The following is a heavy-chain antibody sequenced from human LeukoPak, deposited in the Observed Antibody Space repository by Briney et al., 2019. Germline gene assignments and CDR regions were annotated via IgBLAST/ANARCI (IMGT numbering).Heavy chain of an antibody. CDR2: ISSSSSYI. CDR1: GFTFSSYS. Sequence: GGSLRLSCAASGFTFSSYSMNWVRQAPGKGLEWVSSISSSSSYIYYADSVKGRFTISRDNAKNSLYLQMNSLRAEDTAVYYCARVLTSIVVVPAANFYYFDYWAREPWLPSPQ. CDR3: ARVLTSIVVVPAANFYYFDY. V-gene: IGHV3-21*01. D-gene: IGHD2-2*01. J-gene: IGHJ4*02.